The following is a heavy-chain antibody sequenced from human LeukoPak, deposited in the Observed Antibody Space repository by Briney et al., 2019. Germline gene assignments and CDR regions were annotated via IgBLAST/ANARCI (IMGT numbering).Heavy chain of an antibody. CDR3: ARVSIFGVVIPPDY. D-gene: IGHD3-3*02. CDR1: GFTLSGYA. CDR2: ISSDGTNR. Sequence: GGSLRLSCAASGFTLSGYALHWVRQAPGKGLEWVAVISSDGTNRYYADSVKGRFTISRDNSKNTVYLQMNSLRAEDTAVYYCARVSIFGVVIPPDYWGQGTLVTVSS. J-gene: IGHJ4*02. V-gene: IGHV3-30*01.